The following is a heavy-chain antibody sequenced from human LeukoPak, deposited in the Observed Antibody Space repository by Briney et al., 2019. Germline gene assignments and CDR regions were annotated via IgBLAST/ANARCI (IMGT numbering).Heavy chain of an antibody. CDR1: GFTFSNYA. Sequence: GGSLRLSCAASGFTFSNYAMSWVRQAPGKGLEWVSVTYSDGSTYYADSVKGRFTISRDNSKNTLYLQMNSLRAEDTAVYYCARLGTSGWFDYWGQGTQVTVSS. CDR2: TYSDGST. J-gene: IGHJ4*02. D-gene: IGHD6-19*01. CDR3: ARLGTSGWFDY. V-gene: IGHV3-66*04.